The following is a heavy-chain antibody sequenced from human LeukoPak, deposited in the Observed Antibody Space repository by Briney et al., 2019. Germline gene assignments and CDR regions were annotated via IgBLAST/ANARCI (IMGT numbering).Heavy chain of an antibody. CDR1: GGSISSYY. J-gene: IGHJ5*02. Sequence: PSETLSLTCTVSGGSISSYYWSWIRQPPGKGLEWIGSIYYSGSTYYNPSLKSRVTISVDTSKNQFSLKLSSVTAADTAVYYCARTALQYRYYDFWSWFDPWGQGTLVTVSS. CDR2: IYYSGST. D-gene: IGHD3-3*01. CDR3: ARTALQYRYYDFWSWFDP. V-gene: IGHV4-39*07.